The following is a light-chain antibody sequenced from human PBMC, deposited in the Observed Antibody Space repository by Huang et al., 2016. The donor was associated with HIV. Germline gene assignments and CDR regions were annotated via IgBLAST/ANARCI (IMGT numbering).Light chain of an antibody. V-gene: IGKV3-15*01. CDR1: KSVSTN. J-gene: IGKJ4*01. Sequence: IVMTQSPATLSLSPGERATLSCRANKSVSTNLAWYQQRFGQAPRLRIYGSSTRASGIPARFSGSGSGTDFTLTISSLQSEDVAVYFCQQYNNWLLSFGGGTKVDI. CDR3: QQYNNWLLS. CDR2: GSS.